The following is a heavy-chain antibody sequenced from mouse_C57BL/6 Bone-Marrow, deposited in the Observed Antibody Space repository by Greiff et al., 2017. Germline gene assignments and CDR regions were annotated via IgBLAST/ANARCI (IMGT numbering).Heavy chain of an antibody. V-gene: IGHV1-50*01. CDR2: IDPSDSYT. D-gene: IGHD2-4*01. CDR1: GYTFTSYW. CDR3: ARRWYDYDGFAY. Sequence: QVQLQQPGAELVKPGASVKLSCKASGYTFTSYWMQWVKQRPGQGLEWIGEIDPSDSYTNYNQKFKGKATLTVDTSSSTAYMQLSSLTSEDSAVYYCARRWYDYDGFAYWGQGTLVTVSA. J-gene: IGHJ3*01.